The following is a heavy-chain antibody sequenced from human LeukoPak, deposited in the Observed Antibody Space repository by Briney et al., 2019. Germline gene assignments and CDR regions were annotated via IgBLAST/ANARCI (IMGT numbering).Heavy chain of an antibody. V-gene: IGHV4-31*03. Sequence: PSETLSLTCTVSGGSISSSSYYWGWIRQPPGKGLEWIGYIYYSGSTYYNPSLKSRVTISVDTSKNQFSLKLSSVTAADTAVYYCARCNDSEDYWGQGTLVTVSS. CDR3: ARCNDSEDY. J-gene: IGHJ4*02. CDR1: GGSISSSSYY. D-gene: IGHD2-21*02. CDR2: IYYSGST.